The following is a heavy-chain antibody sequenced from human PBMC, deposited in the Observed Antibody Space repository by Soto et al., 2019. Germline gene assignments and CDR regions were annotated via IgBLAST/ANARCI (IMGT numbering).Heavy chain of an antibody. V-gene: IGHV3-30-3*01. CDR3: ACGYILTYN. Sequence: LRLSCAASGFTFSSYAMHWVRQAPGKGLEWVAVISYDGSNKYYADSVKGRFTISRDNSKNTLYLQMNSLRAEDTAVYYCACGYILTYNWGQGTLVT. CDR1: GFTFSSYA. CDR2: ISYDGSNK. J-gene: IGHJ4*02. D-gene: IGHD3-9*01.